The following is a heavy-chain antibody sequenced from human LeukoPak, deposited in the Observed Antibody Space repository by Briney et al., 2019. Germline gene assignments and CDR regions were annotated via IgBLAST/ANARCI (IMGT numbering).Heavy chain of an antibody. CDR3: ARRAYYYYDYYMDV. CDR1: GGSFSGYY. Sequence: SETLSLTCAVYGGSFSGYYWSWIRQPPGKGLEWIGEINHSGSTNYNPSLKSRVTISVATSKNQFSLKLSSVTAADTAVYYCARRAYYYYDYYMDVWGKGTTVTISS. CDR2: INHSGST. J-gene: IGHJ6*03. V-gene: IGHV4-34*01.